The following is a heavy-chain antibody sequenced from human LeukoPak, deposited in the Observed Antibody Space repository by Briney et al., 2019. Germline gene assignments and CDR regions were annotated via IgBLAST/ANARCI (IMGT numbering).Heavy chain of an antibody. V-gene: IGHV3-23*01. CDR3: ARASSGWYGGAFDY. J-gene: IGHJ4*02. CDR2: ISGSGGST. CDR1: GFTFSSYA. Sequence: GGSLRPSCAASGFTFSSYAMSWVRQAPGKGPEWVSAISGSGGSTYYADSVKGRFTISRDNSKNTLYLQMNSLRAEDTAVYYCARASSGWYGGAFDYWGQGTLVTVSS. D-gene: IGHD6-19*01.